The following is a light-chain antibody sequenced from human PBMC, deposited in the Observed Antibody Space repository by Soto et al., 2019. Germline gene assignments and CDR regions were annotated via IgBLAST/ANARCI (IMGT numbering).Light chain of an antibody. V-gene: IGLV2-14*01. CDR3: TSYTSSDTVI. CDR1: SSDVGGFNY. CDR2: GVS. Sequence: QSALTQPASVSGSLGQSITISCTGTSSDVGGFNYVSWYQQHPGKAPEVMIYGVSNRPSGVSNRFSGSKSGNTASLTISGLQTEDEADYYCTSYTSSDTVIFGGGTKLTVL. J-gene: IGLJ2*01.